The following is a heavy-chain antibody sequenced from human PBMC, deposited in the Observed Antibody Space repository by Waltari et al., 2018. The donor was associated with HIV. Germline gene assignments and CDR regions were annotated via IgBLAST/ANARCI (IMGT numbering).Heavy chain of an antibody. D-gene: IGHD3-3*01. J-gene: IGHJ4*02. V-gene: IGHV1-2*06. CDR3: ARGYYDFWSGSTPLWYFDY. CDR1: GYTFTGYY. CDR2: INPNSGGT. Sequence: QVQLVQSGAEVKKPGASVKVSCKASGYTFTGYYMHWVRQAPGQGLEWMGRINPNSGGTNYAQKFQGRVTMTRDTSISTAYMELSRLRSDDTAVYYCARGYYDFWSGSTPLWYFDYWGQGTLVTVSS.